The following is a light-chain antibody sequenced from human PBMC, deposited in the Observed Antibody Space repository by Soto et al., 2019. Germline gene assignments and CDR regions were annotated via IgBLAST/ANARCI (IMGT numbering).Light chain of an antibody. J-gene: IGKJ5*01. V-gene: IGKV2-28*01. CDR1: QSLLHSNGYSY. Sequence: DIVMTQSPLSLPVTPGEPASISCRSSQSLLHSNGYSYFDWYLQKPGQSPQLLIYLGSTRASGVPDRFSGSGSGTDFTLEISRVEAEDVGVYYCMQALQTPLTFGQGTRLEIK. CDR3: MQALQTPLT. CDR2: LGS.